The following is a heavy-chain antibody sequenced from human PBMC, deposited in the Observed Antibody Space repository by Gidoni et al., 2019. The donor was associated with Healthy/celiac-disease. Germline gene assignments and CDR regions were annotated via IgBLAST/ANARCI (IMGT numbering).Heavy chain of an antibody. J-gene: IGHJ3*02. D-gene: IGHD6-6*01. V-gene: IGHV1-69*01. CDR2: IIPILGTA. CDR3: ARDSSSREHAFDI. Sequence: QAPGQGLEWMGGIIPILGTANYAQKFQGRVTITADESTSTAYMELSSLRSEDTAVYYCARDSSSREHAFDIWGQGTMVTVSS.